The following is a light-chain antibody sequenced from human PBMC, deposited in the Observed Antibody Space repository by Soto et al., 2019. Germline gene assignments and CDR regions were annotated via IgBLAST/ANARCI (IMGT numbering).Light chain of an antibody. J-gene: IGKJ1*01. Sequence: EIVMTQSPATLSVSPGERATLSCRASQSVRSNFAWYQQKPGQAPRLLIYGASTRATGIPARFSGSGSGTEFTLTIRSLHSEDFAVYYCQQYTNWPPWTFGQGTKVEIK. CDR3: QQYTNWPPWT. CDR2: GAS. CDR1: QSVRSN. V-gene: IGKV3-15*01.